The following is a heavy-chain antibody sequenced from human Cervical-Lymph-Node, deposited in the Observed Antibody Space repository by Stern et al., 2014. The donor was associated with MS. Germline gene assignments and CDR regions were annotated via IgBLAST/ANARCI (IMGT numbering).Heavy chain of an antibody. Sequence: QVQLVQSGAEVKKPGASVKVSCKASGYTFTSYYMHWVRQAPGQGLEWMGIINPSGGSTSYAQKFQGRVTMTRDTSTSTVYMELSSLRSEDTAVYYCARGPPGLRLGELSLWFDWGQGTLVTVSS. J-gene: IGHJ4*02. CDR3: ARGPPGLRLGELSLWFD. D-gene: IGHD3-16*02. CDR2: INPSGGST. V-gene: IGHV1-46*03. CDR1: GYTFTSYY.